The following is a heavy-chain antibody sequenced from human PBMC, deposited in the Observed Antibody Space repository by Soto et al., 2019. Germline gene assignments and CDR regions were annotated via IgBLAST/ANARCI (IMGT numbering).Heavy chain of an antibody. CDR2: IKHSGSS. Sequence: SSETLSLTCAVYAGSFSHYYWNWIRQSPGKGLGWIGKIKHSGSSNYNPSLRSRVSISVDMSKNQFSLRLTSVTAADTAVYYCARGGSSDWQVALDIWGQGTMVTVSS. CDR3: ARGGSSDWQVALDI. CDR1: AGSFSHYY. J-gene: IGHJ3*02. V-gene: IGHV4-34*01. D-gene: IGHD6-19*01.